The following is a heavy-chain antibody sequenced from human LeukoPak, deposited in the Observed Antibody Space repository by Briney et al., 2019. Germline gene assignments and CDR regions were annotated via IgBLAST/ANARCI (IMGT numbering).Heavy chain of an antibody. J-gene: IGHJ3*02. CDR1: GFTVSSNY. V-gene: IGHV3-53*01. Sequence: GGSLRLSCAASGFTVSSNYMSWVRQAPGKGLEWVSVIYSGGSTYYADSVKGRFTISRDNSKNTLYLQMNSLRAEDTAVHYCARDSPYCSGGSCYRAFDIWGQGTMVTVSS. D-gene: IGHD2-15*01. CDR2: IYSGGST. CDR3: ARDSPYCSGGSCYRAFDI.